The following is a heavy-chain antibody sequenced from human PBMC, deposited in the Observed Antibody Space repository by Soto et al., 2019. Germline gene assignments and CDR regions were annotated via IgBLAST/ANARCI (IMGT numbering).Heavy chain of an antibody. V-gene: IGHV5-51*03. CDR1: GYSFTNSW. CDR2: IYPGDSDT. D-gene: IGHD3-9*01. CDR3: ARRILTGYYNGGFDI. J-gene: IGHJ3*02. Sequence: EVQLVQSGPEVKQPGESLKISCKGSGYSFTNSWIGWVRQMPGKGLEWMGIIYPGDSDTRYSPSFQGQVTISVDKSISTAYLQWSSLKASDTAMYYCARRILTGYYNGGFDIWGQRTMVTVSS.